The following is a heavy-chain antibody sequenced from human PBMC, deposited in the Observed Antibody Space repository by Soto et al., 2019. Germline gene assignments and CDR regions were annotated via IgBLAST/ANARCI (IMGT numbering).Heavy chain of an antibody. V-gene: IGHV3-23*01. CDR1: GFTFSSYA. D-gene: IGHD6-19*01. CDR2: ISGSGGST. CDR3: AKSRGWLDFFDY. J-gene: IGHJ4*02. Sequence: EVQLLESGGGLVQPGGSLRLSCAASGFTFSSYAMSWVRQAPGKGLEWVSAISGSGGSTYYADSVKGRFTISRDNSKNPLYLQMNSLRAEDTAVYYCAKSRGWLDFFDYWGQGTLVTVSS.